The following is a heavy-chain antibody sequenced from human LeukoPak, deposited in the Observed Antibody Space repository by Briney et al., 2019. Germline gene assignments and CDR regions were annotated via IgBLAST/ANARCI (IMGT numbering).Heavy chain of an antibody. D-gene: IGHD3-10*01. CDR3: ARGRPLLWFGELSWFDP. Sequence: SETLSLTCTVSGGSISSYYWSWIRQPAGKGLEWIGRINTSGNSNYNPSLRSRVTMSVDTSKNQFSLNLSSVTAADTAVYYCARGRPLLWFGELSWFDPWGQGTLVTVSS. V-gene: IGHV4-4*07. CDR2: INTSGNS. J-gene: IGHJ5*02. CDR1: GGSISSYY.